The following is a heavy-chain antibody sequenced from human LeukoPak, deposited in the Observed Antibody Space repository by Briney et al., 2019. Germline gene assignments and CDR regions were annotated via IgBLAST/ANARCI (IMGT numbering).Heavy chain of an antibody. D-gene: IGHD3-10*01. CDR1: GVTLSPYG. J-gene: IGHJ5*02. CDR3: AKEGTPQVSTWYDL. CDR2: ISYEGGTQ. Sequence: PGMSLRLSYAASGVTLSPYGMHWVRQAPGKGLEWVAVISYEGGTQHYADSVRGRFIISRDNPRNTLYLQMNILRTEDTAVYYCAKEGTPQVSTWYDLWGQGTQVIVSS. V-gene: IGHV3-30*18.